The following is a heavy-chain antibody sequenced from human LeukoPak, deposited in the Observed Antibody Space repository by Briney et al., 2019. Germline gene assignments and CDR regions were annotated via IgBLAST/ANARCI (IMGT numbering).Heavy chain of an antibody. J-gene: IGHJ6*03. D-gene: IGHD1-14*01. V-gene: IGHV3-21*01. Sequence: GLSLRLSCAVSRLTYSSHNIKWVRQARGKGLEWVSSIRSRSSYILYADSVEGRLTVSRHNAQNSLYVPMNNLRCEDTAGYYCARVGPWVNPDYYYYYMDVWGKGTAVTVSS. CDR3: ARVGPWVNPDYYYYYMDV. CDR1: RLTYSSHN. CDR2: IRSRSSYI.